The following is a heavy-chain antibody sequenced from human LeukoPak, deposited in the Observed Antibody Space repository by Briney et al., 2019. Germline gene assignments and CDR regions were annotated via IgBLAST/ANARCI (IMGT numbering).Heavy chain of an antibody. V-gene: IGHV1-18*01. Sequence: GASVKVSCKASGYTFTSYDINWVRQATGQGLEWMGWISAYNGNTNYAQKLQGRVTMTTDTSTSTAYMELSSLRSEDTAVYYCATEGGSYDDYWGQGTLVTVSS. D-gene: IGHD1-26*01. J-gene: IGHJ4*02. CDR2: ISAYNGNT. CDR3: ATEGGSYDDY. CDR1: GYTFTSYD.